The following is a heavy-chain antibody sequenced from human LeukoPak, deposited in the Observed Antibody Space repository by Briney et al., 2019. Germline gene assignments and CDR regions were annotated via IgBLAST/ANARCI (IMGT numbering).Heavy chain of an antibody. V-gene: IGHV3-74*01. CDR2: INLDESNT. CDR1: GFTFSSHW. D-gene: IGHD3-10*01. CDR3: ARDRTDDVGRNYHPMFDL. J-gene: IGHJ3*01. Sequence: GGSLRLSCAASGFTFSSHWMHWVRQVPGGGPVWVSRINLDESNTIYADSVKGRFTISRDNAKNTLHLQMSSLRAEDTALYYCARDRTDDVGRNYHPMFDLWGQGTMVTVSS.